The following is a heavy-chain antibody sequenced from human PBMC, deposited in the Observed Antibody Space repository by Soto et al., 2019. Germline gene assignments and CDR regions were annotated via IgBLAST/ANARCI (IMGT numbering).Heavy chain of an antibody. J-gene: IGHJ4*02. CDR2: ISYDGSNK. CDR3: ARQYYDTSGYYADY. D-gene: IGHD3-22*01. CDR1: GFTFRSYG. Sequence: QVQLVESGGGVVQPGTSLRLSCAASGFTFRSYGMHWVRQAPGKGLEWVAVISYDGSNKYYADSMRGRFTISRDNSKNTLYLQMNSLRAGDTAVYYCARQYYDTSGYYADYWGQGTLVTVSS. V-gene: IGHV3-30*03.